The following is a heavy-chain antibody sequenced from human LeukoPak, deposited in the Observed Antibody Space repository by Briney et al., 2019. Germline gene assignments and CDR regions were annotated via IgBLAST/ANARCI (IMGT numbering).Heavy chain of an antibody. D-gene: IGHD3-22*01. CDR2: IYYSGST. J-gene: IGHJ4*02. CDR1: GGSISSGDYY. CDR3: ASSYTYYYDSSGYSLDY. V-gene: IGHV4-30-4*08. Sequence: SQTLSLTCTVSGGSISSGDYYWSWIRQPPGKGLEWIGYIYYSGSTYYNPSLKSRVTISVDTSKNQFSLKLSSVTAADTAVYYCASSYTYYYDSSGYSLDYWGQGTLVTVAS.